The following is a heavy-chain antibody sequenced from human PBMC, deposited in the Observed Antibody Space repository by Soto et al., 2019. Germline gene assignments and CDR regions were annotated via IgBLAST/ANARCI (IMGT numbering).Heavy chain of an antibody. Sequence: EVQLVESGGGLVKPGGSLRLSCAASGFSFTNAWMNWVRQSPGKGLEWVGRIKSNSGGGTTEYGAPVKDRFTISRDDSKTTLYLHMSDLKSEDTAVYYCTIGLVGSTTNYWGQGTLVTVAS. J-gene: IGHJ4*02. D-gene: IGHD1-26*01. CDR2: IKSNSGGGTT. CDR3: TIGLVGSTTNY. CDR1: GFSFTNAW. V-gene: IGHV3-15*07.